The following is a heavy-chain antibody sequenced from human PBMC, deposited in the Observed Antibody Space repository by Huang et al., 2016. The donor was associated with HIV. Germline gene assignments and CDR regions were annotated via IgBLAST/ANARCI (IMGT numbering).Heavy chain of an antibody. CDR1: GYTFTNYD. CDR3: ARSAYGDLDY. Sequence: QVHLVQSGAEVKKPGASVKVSCKASGYTFTNYDINWVRQAPGRGLEWMGWMKPKTGNTGFGQSFQGRVTMTRKTSITTAYMELTSLTSEDTAVYYCARSAYGDLDYWGLGTLVIVSS. V-gene: IGHV1-8*02. CDR2: MKPKTGNT. D-gene: IGHD4-17*01. J-gene: IGHJ4*02.